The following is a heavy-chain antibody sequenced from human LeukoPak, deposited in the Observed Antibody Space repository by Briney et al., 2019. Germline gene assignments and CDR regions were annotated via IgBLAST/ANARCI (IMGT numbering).Heavy chain of an antibody. Sequence: GGSPRLSCAASGFTFSNYWMTWVRQAPGKGLEWVANIKQDGSEKYYVDSVKGRFTISRDNAKNLLYLQMNGLRAEDTAVYYCARDEGAYTYGGQGTLVTVSS. D-gene: IGHD5-18*01. CDR3: ARDEGAYTY. CDR2: IKQDGSEK. J-gene: IGHJ4*02. CDR1: GFTFSNYW. V-gene: IGHV3-7*01.